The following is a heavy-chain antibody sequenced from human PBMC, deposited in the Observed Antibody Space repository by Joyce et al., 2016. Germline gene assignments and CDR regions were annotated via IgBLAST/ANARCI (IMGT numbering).Heavy chain of an antibody. V-gene: IGHV1-2*02. J-gene: IGHJ4*02. CDR2: ISPNSGDT. Sequence: QVQLVQSGAEVKQPGASVKVSCKASGSTFTGYYIHWVRQAPGQGLEWMGWISPNSGDTNYAQKFQGRVSMTRDMSISTAYMELSGLMSDDTAVYYCARDSPLTYWGQGTLLAVSS. CDR3: ARDSPLTY. CDR1: GSTFTGYY.